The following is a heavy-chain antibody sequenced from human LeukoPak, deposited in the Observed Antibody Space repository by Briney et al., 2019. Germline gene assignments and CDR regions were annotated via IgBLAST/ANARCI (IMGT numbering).Heavy chain of an antibody. CDR1: GFAFSNAW. CDR3: TTGRLRGDLGGFDY. V-gene: IGHV3-15*01. CDR2: IKSKTDGGTT. Sequence: PGGSLRLSCAASGFAFSNAWMSWVRQAPGKGLEWVGRIKSKTDGGTTDYAAPVKGRFTISRDDSKNTLYLQMNSLKTEDTAVYYCTTGRLRGDLGGFDYRGQGTLVTVSS. D-gene: IGHD4-17*01. J-gene: IGHJ4*02.